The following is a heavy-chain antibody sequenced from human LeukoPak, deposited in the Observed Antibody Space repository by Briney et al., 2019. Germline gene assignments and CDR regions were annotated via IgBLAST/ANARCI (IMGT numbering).Heavy chain of an antibody. V-gene: IGHV3-23*01. CDR2: ISGSGGST. Sequence: GGSLRLFCAASGFTFSSYAMSWVRQAPGKGLEWVSAISGSGGSTYYADSVKGRFTISRDNSKNTLYLQMNSLRAEDTAVYYCAKNIGSGSYYKLYGMDVWGQGTTVTVSS. CDR1: GFTFSSYA. CDR3: AKNIGSGSYYKLYGMDV. J-gene: IGHJ6*02. D-gene: IGHD3-10*01.